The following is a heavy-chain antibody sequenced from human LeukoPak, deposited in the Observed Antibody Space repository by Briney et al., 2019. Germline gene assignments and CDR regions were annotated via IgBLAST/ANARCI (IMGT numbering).Heavy chain of an antibody. Sequence: GGSLRLSCAASGFIFSNYAMTWVRQAPGKGLEWVSVLYTAGDTYYADSVKGRFTISRDNSKNTLSLQMNSLRPDDTALYYCAGGQMFTSGGFESWGQGALVTVSS. CDR2: LYTAGDT. J-gene: IGHJ4*02. V-gene: IGHV3-53*01. CDR1: GFIFSNYA. CDR3: AGGQMFTSGGFES. D-gene: IGHD6-19*01.